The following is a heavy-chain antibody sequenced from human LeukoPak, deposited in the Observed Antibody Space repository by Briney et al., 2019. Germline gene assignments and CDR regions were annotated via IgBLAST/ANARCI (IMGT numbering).Heavy chain of an antibody. V-gene: IGHV3-9*01. CDR3: ARDYKAVAGSASHFDS. D-gene: IGHD6-19*01. J-gene: IGHJ4*02. Sequence: GGSLRLSCAASGFTFDDYAMHWVRRAPAKGLEWVSSINWNSDIIVYADSVKGRFTISRDNARNSLYLQMNSLRSEDTAFYYCARDYKAVAGSASHFDSWGQGTLVTVSS. CDR1: GFTFDDYA. CDR2: INWNSDII.